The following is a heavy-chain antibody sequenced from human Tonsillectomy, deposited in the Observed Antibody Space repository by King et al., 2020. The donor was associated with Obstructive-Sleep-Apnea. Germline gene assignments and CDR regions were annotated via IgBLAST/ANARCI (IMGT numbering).Heavy chain of an antibody. J-gene: IGHJ2*01. CDR2: IYYSGST. D-gene: IGHD1-7*01. CDR3: ARHQNGNYGGGRYFDL. CDR1: GGSISSYY. V-gene: IGHV4-59*08. Sequence: VQLQESGPGLVKPSETLSLTCTVSGGSISSYYWSWIRQPPGKGLEWFVYIYYSGSTNYNPSLKSRDTISVDTSKNQFSLKLSSVTAADTAVYYCARHQNGNYGGGRYFDLWGRGTLVTVSS.